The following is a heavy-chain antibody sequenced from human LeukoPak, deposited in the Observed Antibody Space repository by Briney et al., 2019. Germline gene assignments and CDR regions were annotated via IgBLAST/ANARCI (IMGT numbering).Heavy chain of an antibody. Sequence: SETLSLTCTVSGGSISSYYWSWIRQPAGKGLEWIGRIYTSGSTNYNPSLKSRVTISVDTSKNQFSLKLSSVTAADTAVYYCARERELLPALDIWGQGTMVTVSS. J-gene: IGHJ3*02. CDR1: GGSISSYY. D-gene: IGHD1-26*01. V-gene: IGHV4-4*07. CDR2: IYTSGST. CDR3: ARERELLPALDI.